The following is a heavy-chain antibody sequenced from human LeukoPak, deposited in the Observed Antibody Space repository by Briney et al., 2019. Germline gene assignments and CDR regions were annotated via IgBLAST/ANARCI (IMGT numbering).Heavy chain of an antibody. Sequence: PGGSLRLSCAASGLTFSSYWMSWVRQPPGKGLEWIGEIYHSGSTNYNPSLKSRVTISVDKSKNQFSLKLSSVTAADTAVYYCAVPMVRGVILTDAFDIWGQGTMVTVSS. V-gene: IGHV4-4*02. CDR2: IYHSGST. J-gene: IGHJ3*02. D-gene: IGHD3-10*01. CDR1: GLTFSSYW. CDR3: AVPMVRGVILTDAFDI.